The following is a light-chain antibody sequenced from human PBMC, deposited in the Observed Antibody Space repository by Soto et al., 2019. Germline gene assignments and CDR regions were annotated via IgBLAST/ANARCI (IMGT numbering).Light chain of an antibody. Sequence: ETVMTQSPATLSVSPGERATLSCRASQSVRTKLAWYQQKPGQAPRLLIYGASSRATGIPARFSGSGSGTEFTLTISSLQSDDFATYYCQHYNSYSEAFGQGTKVDIK. CDR1: QSVRTK. CDR3: QHYNSYSEA. CDR2: GAS. J-gene: IGKJ1*01. V-gene: IGKV3D-15*01.